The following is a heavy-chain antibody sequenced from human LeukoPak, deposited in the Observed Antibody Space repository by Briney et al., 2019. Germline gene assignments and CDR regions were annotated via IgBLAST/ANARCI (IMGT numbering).Heavy chain of an antibody. D-gene: IGHD6-13*01. CDR1: GYTFTSYY. CDR3: AREWQQLVSEDGWFDP. J-gene: IGHJ5*02. Sequence: GASVKVSCKASGYTFTSYYMHWVRQAPGQGLEWMGIINPSGGSTSYAQKFQGRVTMTRDTSTSTVYMELSSLRSEDTAVYYCAREWQQLVSEDGWFDPWSQGTLVTVSS. V-gene: IGHV1-46*01. CDR2: INPSGGST.